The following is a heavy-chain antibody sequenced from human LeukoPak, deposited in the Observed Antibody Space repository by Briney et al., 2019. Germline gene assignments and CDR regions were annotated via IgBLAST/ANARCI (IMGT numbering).Heavy chain of an antibody. J-gene: IGHJ5*02. Sequence: GEPLKISCKGSGYSFTSYWIGWVRQMPGKGLEWMGIIYPGDYDTRYSPSFQGQVTISADKSISTAYLQWSSLKASDTAMYYCARVIVVVPAAMGKYNWFDPWGQGTLVTVSS. CDR2: IYPGDYDT. CDR1: GYSFTSYW. V-gene: IGHV5-51*01. CDR3: ARVIVVVPAAMGKYNWFDP. D-gene: IGHD2-2*01.